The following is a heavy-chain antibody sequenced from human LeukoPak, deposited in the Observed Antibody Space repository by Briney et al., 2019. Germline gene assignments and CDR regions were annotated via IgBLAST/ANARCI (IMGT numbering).Heavy chain of an antibody. V-gene: IGHV3-23*01. CDR1: GFTFSSYA. J-gene: IGHJ4*02. CDR2: ISGSGGST. CDR3: AKPRDSSSWSSFLADY. D-gene: IGHD6-13*01. Sequence: GGSLRLSCAASGFTFSSYAMSWVRQAPGKGLEWVSAISGSGGSTYYADSAKGRFTISRDNSKNTLYLQMNSLRAEDTAVYYCAKPRDSSSWSSFLADYWGQGTLVTVSS.